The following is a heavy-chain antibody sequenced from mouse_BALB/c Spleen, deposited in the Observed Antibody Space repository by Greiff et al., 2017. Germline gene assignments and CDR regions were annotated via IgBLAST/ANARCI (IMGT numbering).Heavy chain of an antibody. V-gene: IGHV5-6-5*01. Sequence: EVQLVESGGGLVKPGGSLKLSCAASGFTFSSYAMSWVRQTPEKRLEWVASISSGGSTYYPDSVKGRFTISRDNARNILYLQMSSLRSEDTSMYYCARGSSYGYYFDYWGQGTTLTVSS. CDR3: ARGSSYGYYFDY. D-gene: IGHD1-1*01. CDR2: ISSGGST. J-gene: IGHJ2*01. CDR1: GFTFSSYA.